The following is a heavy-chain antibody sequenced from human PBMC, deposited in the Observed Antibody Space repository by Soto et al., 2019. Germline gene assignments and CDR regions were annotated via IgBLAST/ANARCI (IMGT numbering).Heavy chain of an antibody. D-gene: IGHD4-17*01. Sequence: PSETLSLTCAVSGGSISSSNWWSWVRQPPGKGLEWIGEIYHSGSTNYNPSLKSRDTISVDKSKNQFSLKLSSVTSADTAVYYCARTNTNYGDCSGIDYWGQGPLVTVSS. J-gene: IGHJ4*02. CDR3: ARTNTNYGDCSGIDY. V-gene: IGHV4-4*02. CDR1: GGSISSSNW. CDR2: IYHSGST.